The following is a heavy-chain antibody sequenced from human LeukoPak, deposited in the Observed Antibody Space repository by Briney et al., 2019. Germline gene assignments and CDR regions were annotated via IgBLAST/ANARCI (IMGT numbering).Heavy chain of an antibody. CDR1: GGSFSGYY. V-gene: IGHV4-34*01. CDR3: ARVYGDSPSDYYYYYMDV. D-gene: IGHD4-17*01. CDR2: INHSGST. J-gene: IGHJ6*03. Sequence: PSETLSLTCAVYGGSFSGYYWSWIRQPPGKGLEWIGEINHSGSTNYNPSLKSRVTISVDTSKNQFSLKLSSVTAADTAVYYCARVYGDSPSDYYYYYMDVCGKGTTVTVSS.